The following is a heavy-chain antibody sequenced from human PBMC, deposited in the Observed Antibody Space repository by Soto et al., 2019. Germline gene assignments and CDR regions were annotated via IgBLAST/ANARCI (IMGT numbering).Heavy chain of an antibody. CDR3: SRGHGDYFLPPRRYYYYYYGMDV. Sequence: QVQLVESGGGVVQPGRSLRLSCAASGFTFSSYGMHWVRQAPGKGLGWVAVIWYDGSNKYYAESVKGRFTISRDNSKNTLHLRMNSLRAEDTAVYYCSRGHGDYFLPPRRYYYYYYGMDVWGQGTTVTVSS. D-gene: IGHD4-17*01. CDR1: GFTFSSYG. V-gene: IGHV3-33*01. CDR2: IWYDGSNK. J-gene: IGHJ6*02.